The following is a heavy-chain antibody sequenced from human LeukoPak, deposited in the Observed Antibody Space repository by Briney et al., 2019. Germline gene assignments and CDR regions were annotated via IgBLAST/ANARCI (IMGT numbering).Heavy chain of an antibody. Sequence: GGSLRLSCAASGFTFSSYEMNWVRQAPGKGLEWVSYISSSGSTIYYADSVKGRFTISRDNAKNSLYLQMNSLRAEDTALYYCARVKYSGSYPHDYWGQGTLVTVSS. V-gene: IGHV3-48*03. CDR1: GFTFSSYE. J-gene: IGHJ4*02. CDR2: ISSSGSTI. D-gene: IGHD1-26*01. CDR3: ARVKYSGSYPHDY.